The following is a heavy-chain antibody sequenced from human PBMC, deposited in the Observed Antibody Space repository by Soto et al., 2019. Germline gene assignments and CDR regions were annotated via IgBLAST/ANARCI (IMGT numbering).Heavy chain of an antibody. D-gene: IGHD4-17*01. CDR3: ARNYGGNSQFFDL. V-gene: IGHV4-59*11. J-gene: IGHJ2*01. Sequence: QVQLQESGPGLVKPSETLSLNCSVSGDAITRHYWSWIRQSPGKGLEWLGYFFHTGTALYNPSLTSRVTMSVDTSKNQFSLKLTSVIPADTAVYFCARNYGGNSQFFDLCGRGTLVTVSS. CDR1: GDAITRHY. CDR2: FFHTGTA.